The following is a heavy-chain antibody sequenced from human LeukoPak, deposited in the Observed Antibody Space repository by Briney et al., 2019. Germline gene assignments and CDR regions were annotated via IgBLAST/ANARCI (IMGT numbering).Heavy chain of an antibody. V-gene: IGHV4-59*12. J-gene: IGHJ4*02. D-gene: IGHD3-10*01. Sequence: SETLSLTCTASGVSISRYYWNWIRQPPGKGQERIAYIYYSRSTSYNPSLKSRVTISVDTSKNQFSLKLSSVTGADTAVYYCARLFGVSYYYSYYFDSWGQGTLVTVSS. CDR3: ARLFGVSYYYSYYFDS. CDR1: GVSISRYY. CDR2: IYYSRST.